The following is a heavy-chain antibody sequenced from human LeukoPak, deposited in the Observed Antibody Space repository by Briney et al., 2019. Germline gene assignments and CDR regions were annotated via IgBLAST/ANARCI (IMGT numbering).Heavy chain of an antibody. CDR2: IYPGDSDT. CDR3: ARHGLRDSSWESFDY. D-gene: IGHD6-13*01. CDR1: GYSFTTYW. J-gene: IGHJ4*02. Sequence: GESLKISCKGSGYSFTTYWIGWVRQMAGKGLEWMGIIYPGDSDTRYSPSFQGQVTISADKSISTAYLQWSSLKASDTAMYYCARHGLRDSSWESFDYWGQGTLVTVSS. V-gene: IGHV5-51*01.